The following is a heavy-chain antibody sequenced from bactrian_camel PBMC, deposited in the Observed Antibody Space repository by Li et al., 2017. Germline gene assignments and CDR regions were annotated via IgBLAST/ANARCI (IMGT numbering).Heavy chain of an antibody. CDR1: TGTFRSAC. D-gene: IGHD2*01. J-gene: IGHJ4*01. Sequence: HVQLVESGGGSVQAGGSLRLSCAASTGTFRSACTGWIRQAPGKGLEWVSAISPDGRTTTYADSVKGRFTISRDNAKSTQYLQLNSLKIEETAKYYCAYDVVPHYWGQGTQVTVS. CDR3: AYDVVPHY. V-gene: IGHV3S1*01. CDR2: ISPDGRTT.